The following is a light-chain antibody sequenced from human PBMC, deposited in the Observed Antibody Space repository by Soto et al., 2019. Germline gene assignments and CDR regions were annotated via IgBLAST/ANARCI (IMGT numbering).Light chain of an antibody. V-gene: IGLV1-40*01. CDR2: DSN. Sequence: QSVLTQPPSVSWAPGQRVTISCTGSSSNIGAGRDVHWYRQLPGAAPKFLISDSNHRPSGVPDRFSVSKSGASASLAITGIRAEDEGDYFCQSYVTSVSGLYVFGTGTKLTVL. CDR3: QSYVTSVSGLYV. CDR1: SSNIGAGRD. J-gene: IGLJ1*01.